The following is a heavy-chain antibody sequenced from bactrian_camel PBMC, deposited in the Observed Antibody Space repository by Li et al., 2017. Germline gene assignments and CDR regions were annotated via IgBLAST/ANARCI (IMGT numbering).Heavy chain of an antibody. J-gene: IGHJ4*01. D-gene: IGHD6*01. CDR1: GYRYASYC. CDR3: ATQNGGSWG. Sequence: VESGGGLVQPGGSLRLSCAASGYRYASYCMGWFRQAPGKEREAVASISTDGVPTYVDPVKGRFTISRDNAKNTVYLQMNSLKSEDTALYYCATQNGGSWGWGQGTQVTVS. CDR2: ISTDGVP. V-gene: IGHV3S53*01.